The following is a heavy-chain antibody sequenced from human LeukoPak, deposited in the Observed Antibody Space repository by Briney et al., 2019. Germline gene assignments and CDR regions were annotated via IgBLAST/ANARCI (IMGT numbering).Heavy chain of an antibody. J-gene: IGHJ4*02. D-gene: IGHD1-26*01. V-gene: IGHV3-48*02. Sequence: GGSLRLSCVVSGFTFSTSAMSWVRQAPGKGLEWVSYISSTSNTIYYADSVKGRFTISRDNAKNSLYLQMNSLRDEDTAVYYCARGDGNDYWGQGTLVTVSS. CDR2: ISSTSNTI. CDR3: ARGDGNDY. CDR1: GFTFSTSA.